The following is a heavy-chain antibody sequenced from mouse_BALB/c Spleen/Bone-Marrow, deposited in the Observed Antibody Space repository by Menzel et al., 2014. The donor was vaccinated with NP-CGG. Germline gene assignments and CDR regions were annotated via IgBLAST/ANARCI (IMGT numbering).Heavy chain of an antibody. CDR2: IDPENGDT. CDR1: GFNIKDYH. J-gene: IGHJ3*01. V-gene: IGHV14-4*02. Sequence: EVKLVESGAELVRSGASVKLSCTASGFNIKDYHMHWVKQRPEQGLEWIGWIDPENGDTEYAPKFQGKATMTADTSSNTAYQQLSSLTSEDTAVYYCNAQNYGYGAWFAYWGQGTLVTVSA. CDR3: NAQNYGYGAWFAY. D-gene: IGHD1-2*01.